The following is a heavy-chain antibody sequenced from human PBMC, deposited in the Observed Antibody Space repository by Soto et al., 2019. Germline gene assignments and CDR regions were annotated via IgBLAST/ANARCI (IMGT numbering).Heavy chain of an antibody. D-gene: IGHD3-22*01. Sequence: SETLSLTCTVSGGSISSSSCYGGWIRQPPGKGLEWIGSIYYSGSTYYNPSLKSRVTISVDTSKNQFSLKLSSVTAADTAVYYCARHAFTMIVVADFDYWGQGTLVTVSS. CDR2: IYYSGST. J-gene: IGHJ4*02. CDR3: ARHAFTMIVVADFDY. CDR1: GGSISSSSCY. V-gene: IGHV4-39*01.